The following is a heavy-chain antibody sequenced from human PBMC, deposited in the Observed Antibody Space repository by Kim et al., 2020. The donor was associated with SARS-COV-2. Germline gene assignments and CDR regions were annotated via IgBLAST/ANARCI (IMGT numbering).Heavy chain of an antibody. CDR3: ARDFFRHIVVVTAIPPGYFDY. CDR1: GFTFSSYA. V-gene: IGHV3-30*04. D-gene: IGHD2-21*02. Sequence: GGSLRLSCAASGFTFSSYAMHWVRQAPGKGLEWVAVISYDGSNKYYADSVKGRFTISRDNSKNTLYLQMNSLRAEDTAVYYCARDFFRHIVVVTAIPPGYFDYWGQGTLVTVSS. CDR2: ISYDGSNK. J-gene: IGHJ4*02.